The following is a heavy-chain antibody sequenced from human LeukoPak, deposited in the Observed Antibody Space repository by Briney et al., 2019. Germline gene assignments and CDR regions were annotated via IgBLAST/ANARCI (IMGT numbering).Heavy chain of an antibody. Sequence: GASMKVSCKASEYTFTGYYMHWVRQAPGQGLEWMGWINPNSGGTNYAQKFQGRVTMTRDTSISTAYMELSRLRSDDTAVYYCARAKGRFGEFVQGYWGQGTLVTVSS. V-gene: IGHV1-2*02. CDR2: INPNSGGT. CDR1: EYTFTGYY. D-gene: IGHD3-10*01. J-gene: IGHJ4*02. CDR3: ARAKGRFGEFVQGY.